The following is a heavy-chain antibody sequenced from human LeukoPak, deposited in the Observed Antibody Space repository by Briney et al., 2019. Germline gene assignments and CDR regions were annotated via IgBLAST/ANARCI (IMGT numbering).Heavy chain of an antibody. CDR3: AREYYGGNSDFWYFDL. CDR2: IYHSGST. J-gene: IGHJ2*01. CDR1: GGSFSGYY. Sequence: PSETLSLTCAVYGGSFSGYYWSWIRQPPGKGLEWIGSIYHSGSTYYNPSLKSRVTISVDTSKNQFSLKLSSVTAADTAVYYCAREYYGGNSDFWYFDLWGRGTLVTVSS. V-gene: IGHV4-34*01. D-gene: IGHD4-23*01.